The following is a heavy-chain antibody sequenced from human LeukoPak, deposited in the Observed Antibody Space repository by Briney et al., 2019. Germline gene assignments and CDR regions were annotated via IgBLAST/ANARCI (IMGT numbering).Heavy chain of an antibody. J-gene: IGHJ4*02. CDR3: ANLIAAAGKFDY. Sequence: QPGGSLRLSCAASGFTFSSYAMSWVRQAPGKGLEWVSAISGSGGSTYYADSVKGRFTISRDNSKNTLYLQMNSLRAEDTAVYYCANLIAAAGKFDYWGQGTLVTVSS. V-gene: IGHV3-23*01. D-gene: IGHD6-13*01. CDR2: ISGSGGST. CDR1: GFTFSSYA.